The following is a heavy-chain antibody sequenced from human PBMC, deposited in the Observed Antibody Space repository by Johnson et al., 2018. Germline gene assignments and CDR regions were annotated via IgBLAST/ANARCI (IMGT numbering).Heavy chain of an antibody. CDR2: IIPISGTP. V-gene: IGHV1-69*01. CDR1: GGTFSSYT. J-gene: IGHJ4*02. CDR3: ARDSGYDWGYFDY. Sequence: QVQLVESGADVKKPGSSVKVSCNASGGTFSSYTISWVRQAPGQGLEWMGGIIPISGTPTYAPKFQGRVTITADQSTTTAYMELRSLRFDDTALYYCARDSGYDWGYFDYWGQGSLVTVSS. D-gene: IGHD5-12*01.